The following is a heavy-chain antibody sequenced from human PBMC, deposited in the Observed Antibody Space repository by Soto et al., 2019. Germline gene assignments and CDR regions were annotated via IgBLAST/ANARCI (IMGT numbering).Heavy chain of an antibody. CDR1: GLTVSTSY. V-gene: IGHV3-53*02. CDR2: LYRGGST. D-gene: IGHD3-10*01. Sequence: EVQLVETGGGLIQPGGSLRLSCAASGLTVSTSYMNWVRQAPGKGLEWVSVLYRGGSTYYADSVQGRFSISRDNSKNTLYLQMSSLRAEDTAVYYCARDSELHTGMDVWGKGTTVTVSS. J-gene: IGHJ6*04. CDR3: ARDSELHTGMDV.